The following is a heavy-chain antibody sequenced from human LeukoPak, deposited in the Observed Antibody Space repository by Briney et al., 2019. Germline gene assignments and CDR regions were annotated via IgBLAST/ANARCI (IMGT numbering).Heavy chain of an antibody. CDR3: ATRTYYYDSSPRDWFDP. J-gene: IGHJ5*02. Sequence: ASVKVSCKAAGYAFTGSYMHWVRQAPGQGLEWMGWINPNSGGTNYAQKFQGRVTMTRDTSISTAYMELSRLRSDDTAVYYCATRTYYYDSSPRDWFDPWGQGTLVTVSS. V-gene: IGHV1-2*02. D-gene: IGHD3-22*01. CDR2: INPNSGGT. CDR1: GYAFTGSY.